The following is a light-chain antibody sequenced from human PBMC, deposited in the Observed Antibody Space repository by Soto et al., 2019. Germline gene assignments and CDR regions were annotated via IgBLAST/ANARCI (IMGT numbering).Light chain of an antibody. CDR2: KAS. V-gene: IGKV1-5*03. J-gene: IGKJ2*01. CDR3: QQYNSYPYT. Sequence: DIQMTQSPSTLSASVGDRVTITCRASQSISSWLAWYQQKPGKAPKLLIYKASSLEGGVPSMFSGSGSGTEFTLTISSLQPDDFATYYCQQYNSYPYTFGQGTKLEIK. CDR1: QSISSW.